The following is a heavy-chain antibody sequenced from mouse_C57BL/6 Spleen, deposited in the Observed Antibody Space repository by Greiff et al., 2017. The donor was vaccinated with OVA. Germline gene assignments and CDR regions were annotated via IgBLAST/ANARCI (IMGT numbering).Heavy chain of an antibody. CDR2: IYPGDGDT. CDR1: GYAFSSYW. CDR3: ARMGYYGSKAMDY. Sequence: VQLQQSGAELVKPGASVKISCKASGYAFSSYWMNWVKQRPGKGLEWIGQIYPGDGDTNYNGKFKGKATLTADKSSSTAYMQLSSLTSEDSAVYFCARMGYYGSKAMDYWGQGTSVTVSS. V-gene: IGHV1-80*01. J-gene: IGHJ4*01. D-gene: IGHD1-1*01.